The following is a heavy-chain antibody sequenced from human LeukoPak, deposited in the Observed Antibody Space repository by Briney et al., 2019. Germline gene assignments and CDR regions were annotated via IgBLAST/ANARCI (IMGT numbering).Heavy chain of an antibody. CDR2: FDPRDSQS. J-gene: IGHJ4*02. Sequence: GESLTISCKTSGYSFTNYWIIWVRQVPGEGLEWMGRFDPRDSQSNYSPSFQGHVTISTDNSTTTAYLQWSSLRASDTAMYYCAAYGDNPHYWGQGTQVTVSS. CDR1: GYSFTNYW. D-gene: IGHD4-17*01. V-gene: IGHV5-10-1*01. CDR3: AAYGDNPHY.